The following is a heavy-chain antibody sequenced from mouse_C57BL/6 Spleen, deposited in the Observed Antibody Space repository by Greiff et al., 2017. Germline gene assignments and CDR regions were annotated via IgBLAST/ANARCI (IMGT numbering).Heavy chain of an antibody. D-gene: IGHD1-1*01. Sequence: VKLMESGPGLVQPSQSLSITCTVSGFSLTSYGVHWVRQSPGKGLEWLGVIWSGGSTDYNAAFISRLSISKDNSKSQVFFKMNSLQADDTAIYYCARSPFITTVVDYWYFDVWGTGTTVTVSS. CDR1: GFSLTSYG. V-gene: IGHV2-2*01. CDR2: IWSGGST. CDR3: ARSPFITTVVDYWYFDV. J-gene: IGHJ1*03.